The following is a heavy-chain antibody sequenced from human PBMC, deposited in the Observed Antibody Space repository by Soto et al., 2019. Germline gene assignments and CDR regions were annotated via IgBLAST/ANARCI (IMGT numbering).Heavy chain of an antibody. Sequence: TGGSLSLSCTASGFTFGGYAINWVRDVPGKGLEWLGFIRNDIYDETTEYAASVKGRIIISRDDYKSMAYLQMDSLKTEDTGVYYCTRGRDGYNPYYFLYWGQGALVTVSS. J-gene: IGHJ4*02. V-gene: IGHV3-49*04. CDR1: GFTFGGYA. D-gene: IGHD5-12*01. CDR3: TRGRDGYNPYYFLY. CDR2: IRNDIYDETT.